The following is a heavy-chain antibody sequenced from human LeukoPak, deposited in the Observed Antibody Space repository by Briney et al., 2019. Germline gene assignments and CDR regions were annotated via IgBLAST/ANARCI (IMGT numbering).Heavy chain of an antibody. CDR1: GFTFSNYW. V-gene: IGHV3-7*01. D-gene: IGHD6-19*01. CDR2: IKEDGSEK. Sequence: PGGSLRLSCAASGFTFSNYWMSWVRQAPGKGLEWVANIKEDGSEKHYVDSVKGRFTISRDDAQNSLYLQMNTLRAEDTALYYCARRISSGWYGEDYWGQGTLVTVSS. CDR3: ARRISSGWYGEDY. J-gene: IGHJ4*02.